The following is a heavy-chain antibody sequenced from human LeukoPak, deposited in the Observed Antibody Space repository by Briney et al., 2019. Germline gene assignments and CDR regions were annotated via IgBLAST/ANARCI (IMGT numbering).Heavy chain of an antibody. CDR1: GFTFSSYS. CDR2: ISSSSYI. J-gene: IGHJ4*02. D-gene: IGHD5-24*01. V-gene: IGHV3-21*01. CDR3: ARAAPGVEMATIRLWRYFDY. Sequence: GGSLRLSCAASGFTFSSYSMNWVRQAPGKGLEWVSSISSSSYIYYADSVKGRFTISRDNAKNSLYLQMNSLRAEDTAVYYCARAAPGVEMATIRLWRYFDYWGQGTLVTVSS.